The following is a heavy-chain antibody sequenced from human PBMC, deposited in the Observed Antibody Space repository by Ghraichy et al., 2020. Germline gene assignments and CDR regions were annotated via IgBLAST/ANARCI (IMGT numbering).Heavy chain of an antibody. J-gene: IGHJ4*02. CDR2: IKYDGSAE. V-gene: IGHV3-7*01. CDR1: GFAYNSYW. Sequence: GALNISCAASGFAYNSYWMNWVRQAPGKGLEWVAYIKYDGSAEYYVDSVKGRFAISRDNAKNSLFLQMNSLRAEDTAVYYCARGWGRFDYWGQGTLVTVSS. CDR3: ARGWGRFDY. D-gene: IGHD2-21*02.